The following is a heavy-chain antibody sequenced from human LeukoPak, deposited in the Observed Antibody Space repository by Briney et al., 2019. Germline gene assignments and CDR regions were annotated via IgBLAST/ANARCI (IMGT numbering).Heavy chain of an antibody. J-gene: IGHJ4*02. V-gene: IGHV3-49*04. CDR1: GFTFRDYA. D-gene: IGHD2-2*01. CDR3: SRHFGQLLHFDY. Sequence: PGGSLRLSCIGSGFTFRDYAVSWVRQAPGKGLEWLGFIRSKAYGGTAEYAASVKGRFTISRDDSNSIVSLQMNSLKTDDTAIYFCSRHFGQLLHFDYWGQGTVVTVSS. CDR2: IRSKAYGGTA.